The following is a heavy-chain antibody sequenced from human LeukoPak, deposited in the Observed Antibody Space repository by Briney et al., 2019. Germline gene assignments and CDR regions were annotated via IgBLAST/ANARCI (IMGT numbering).Heavy chain of an antibody. J-gene: IGHJ1*01. CDR3: AKVFSRGYSGYDGYFQH. D-gene: IGHD5-12*01. Sequence: GGSLRLSCAASGFTFSSYAMHCVRQAPGKGLEWVAVISYDGSNKYYADSVKGRFTISRDNSKNTLYLQMNSLRAEDTAVYYCAKVFSRGYSGYDGYFQHWGQGTLVTVSS. V-gene: IGHV3-30-3*01. CDR2: ISYDGSNK. CDR1: GFTFSSYA.